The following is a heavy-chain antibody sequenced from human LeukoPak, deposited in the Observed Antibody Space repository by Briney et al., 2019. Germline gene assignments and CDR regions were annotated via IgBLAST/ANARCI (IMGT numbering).Heavy chain of an antibody. V-gene: IGHV4-59*11. J-gene: IGHJ4*02. Sequence: SETLSLTCTVSGASLSSHYWSWIRHPPRNGLEWIGYIYYSGYSKYNPYLKSRATISVDTSKNQFSLKLSSVTAADTAVYYCARTIAARPYYFDYWGQGTLVTVSS. CDR2: IYYSGYS. CDR3: ARTIAARPYYFDY. D-gene: IGHD6-6*01. CDR1: GASLSSHY.